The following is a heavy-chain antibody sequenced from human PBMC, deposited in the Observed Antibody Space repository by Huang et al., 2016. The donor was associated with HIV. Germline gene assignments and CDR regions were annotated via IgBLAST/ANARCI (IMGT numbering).Heavy chain of an antibody. CDR3: AKDTKPSGGFDV. Sequence: EVRLVESGGDLVQPGRSLRLSCAASGFIFDDYAMHWVRQTPGKVREWVAGSTWKSGTITYADSVKGLFTISRDNARNSRDLQMNSLTAEDTALYYCAKDTKPSGGFDVWGQGTMVAVSS. J-gene: IGHJ3*01. V-gene: IGHV3-9*01. CDR1: GFIFDDYA. CDR2: STWKSGTI. D-gene: IGHD2-8*02.